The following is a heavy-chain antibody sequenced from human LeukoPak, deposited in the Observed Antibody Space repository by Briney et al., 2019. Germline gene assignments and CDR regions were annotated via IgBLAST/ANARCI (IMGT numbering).Heavy chain of an antibody. CDR2: IYTSGST. CDR3: ARVRYFDWLLFDY. V-gene: IGHV4-61*02. Sequence: SETLSLTCTVSGGSISSGSYYWSWIRQPAGKGLEWIGRIYTSGSTNYNPSLKSRVTVSVDTSKNQFSLKLSSVTAADTAVYYCARVRYFDWLLFDYWGQGTLVTVSS. D-gene: IGHD3-9*01. J-gene: IGHJ4*02. CDR1: GGSISSGSYY.